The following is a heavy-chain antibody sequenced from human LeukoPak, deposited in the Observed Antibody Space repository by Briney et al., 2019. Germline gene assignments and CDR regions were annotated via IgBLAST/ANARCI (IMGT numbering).Heavy chain of an antibody. Sequence: GGSLRLSCAASGFTVSSNYMSWVRQAPGKGLEWVSVIYSGGSTYYADSVKGRFTISRDNSKNTLYLQMNSLRAEDTAVYYCARVRIYSNYPDYWGQGTLVTVSS. CDR3: ARVRIYSNYPDY. CDR1: GFTVSSNY. CDR2: IYSGGST. D-gene: IGHD4-11*01. J-gene: IGHJ4*02. V-gene: IGHV3-53*01.